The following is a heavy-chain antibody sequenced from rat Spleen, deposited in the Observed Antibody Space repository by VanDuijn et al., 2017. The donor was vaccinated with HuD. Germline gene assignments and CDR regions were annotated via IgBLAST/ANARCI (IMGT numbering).Heavy chain of an antibody. CDR1: GFTFSHYG. Sequence: EVQLVESGGGLVQPGRSMKLSCAASGFTFSHYGMAWVRQAPTKGLEWVATISYGDSSGHSSTYYRDSVKGRFTISRDNAKSTLYFLMDSLRSEDTATYYCVRQDTSGYSNWFTYWGQGTLVTVSS. CDR3: VRQDTSGYSNWFTY. CDR2: ISYGDSSGHSST. D-gene: IGHD4-3*01. J-gene: IGHJ3*01. V-gene: IGHV5-29*01.